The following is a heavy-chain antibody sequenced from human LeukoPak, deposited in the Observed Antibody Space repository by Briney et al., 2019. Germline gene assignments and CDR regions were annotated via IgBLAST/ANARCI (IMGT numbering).Heavy chain of an antibody. J-gene: IGHJ4*02. CDR2: IYSGGTT. Sequence: PGGSLRLSCAASGFTFSSYWMSWVRQAPGKGLEWVSVIYSGGTTYYADSVKGRFSISRDNSKNTLYLQMTSLRPEDTAVYYCARATFGKFSFFFDYWGQGILVTVSS. CDR3: ARATFGKFSFFFDY. V-gene: IGHV3-66*01. CDR1: GFTFSSYW. D-gene: IGHD3-16*01.